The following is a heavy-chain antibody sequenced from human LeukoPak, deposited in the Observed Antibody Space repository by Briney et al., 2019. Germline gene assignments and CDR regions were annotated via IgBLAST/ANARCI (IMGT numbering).Heavy chain of an antibody. Sequence: GGALRVSCTASGFTFREYAMSWVRQAPGKGVEWVGFIRSRPYGGTTEYAASMKGRFTISRDDSKSIAFLQMNSLKTEDTAVYYCTSDRVGATSPFDYWGQGTLVTVSS. CDR2: IRSRPYGGTT. J-gene: IGHJ4*02. CDR1: GFTFREYA. CDR3: TSDRVGATSPFDY. V-gene: IGHV3-49*04. D-gene: IGHD1-26*01.